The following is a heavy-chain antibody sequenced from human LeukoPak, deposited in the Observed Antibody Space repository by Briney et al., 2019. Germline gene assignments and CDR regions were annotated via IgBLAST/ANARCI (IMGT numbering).Heavy chain of an antibody. D-gene: IGHD5-18*01. V-gene: IGHV3-66*01. Sequence: TGGSLRLSCAASGFTVSSNYMSWVRQAPGRGLEWVSVIYSGGSTYYADSVKGRFTISRDNAKNSLYPQMNSLRAEDTAVYYCARGVVDTATNWFDPWGQGTLVTVSS. CDR1: GFTVSSNY. CDR3: ARGVVDTATNWFDP. CDR2: IYSGGST. J-gene: IGHJ5*02.